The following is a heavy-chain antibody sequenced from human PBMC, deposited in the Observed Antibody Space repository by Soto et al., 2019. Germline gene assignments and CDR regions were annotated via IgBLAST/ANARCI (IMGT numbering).Heavy chain of an antibody. J-gene: IGHJ6*02. CDR1: GFTLSTYR. D-gene: IGHD1-1*01. Sequence: EVKVVESGGGLVTPGGSLRLSCAASGFTLSTYRVNWVRQAPGKGLEWVSSISASSAQIHYGDSVRGRFAISKDNAKNSMYIQMDSLRSEDKAVYFCSRGSPSCNSTTGYGTRGMDVGGQGTMVTVSS. CDR3: SRGSPSCNSTTGYGTRGMDV. CDR2: ISASSAQI. V-gene: IGHV3-21*02.